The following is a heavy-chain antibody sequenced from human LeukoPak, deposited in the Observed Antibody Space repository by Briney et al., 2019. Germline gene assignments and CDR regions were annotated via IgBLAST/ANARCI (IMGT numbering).Heavy chain of an antibody. CDR3: AKVHGWGRQLGYYFDY. D-gene: IGHD2-15*01. CDR1: GFTFSSYA. V-gene: IGHV3-23*01. J-gene: IGHJ4*02. CDR2: ISGSGGST. Sequence: GGSLRLSCAASGFTFSSYAMSWVRQAPGTGLEWVSTISGSGGSTYYADSVKGRFTISRDDSKNTLFLQMNSLRDEDTAIYYCAKVHGWGRQLGYYFDYWGQGTLVTVSS.